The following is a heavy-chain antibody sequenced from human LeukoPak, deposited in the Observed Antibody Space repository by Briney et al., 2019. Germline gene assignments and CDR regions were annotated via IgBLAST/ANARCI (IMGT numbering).Heavy chain of an antibody. D-gene: IGHD3-10*01. CDR2: INSDGSST. CDR1: GFTFSSYW. Sequence: GGSLRLSCAASGFTFSSYWTHWVRQVPGKGLLWVSRINSDGSSTSYADSVKGRFTISRDKAKNTLYVQMSSLRAEDTAVYYCAKGATVRGVISYFDYWGQGTLVTVSS. CDR3: AKGATVRGVISYFDY. V-gene: IGHV3-74*01. J-gene: IGHJ4*02.